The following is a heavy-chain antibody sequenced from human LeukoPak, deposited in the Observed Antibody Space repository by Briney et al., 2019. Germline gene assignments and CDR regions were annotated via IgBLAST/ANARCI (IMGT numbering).Heavy chain of an antibody. CDR2: INGDGYSI. CDR1: GFAFSGYW. Sequence: PGGSLRLSCAASGFAFSGYWMHWVRQAPGKGLVWLSRINGDGYSISYADSVKGRFTISRDNAKNTLYLQMNSLGAEDTAMYYCARGEAVRGTDHWGRGALVTVSS. V-gene: IGHV3-74*01. D-gene: IGHD2-15*01. J-gene: IGHJ4*02. CDR3: ARGEAVRGTDH.